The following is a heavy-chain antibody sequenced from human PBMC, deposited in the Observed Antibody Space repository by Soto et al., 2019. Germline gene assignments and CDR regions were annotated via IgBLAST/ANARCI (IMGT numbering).Heavy chain of an antibody. CDR3: AKGKAHTLFGVDTLFDY. Sequence: QVQLVESGGGVVQLGTSLRLSCAASGFTFSSYGMHWVRQAPGKGLEWVAVISYDGNNKYYADSVKGRFTISRDNSQKTLYLQMNSLGAEDTAIYYCAKGKAHTLFGVDTLFDYWGQGTLVTVSS. CDR1: GFTFSSYG. D-gene: IGHD3-3*01. J-gene: IGHJ4*02. V-gene: IGHV3-30*18. CDR2: ISYDGNNK.